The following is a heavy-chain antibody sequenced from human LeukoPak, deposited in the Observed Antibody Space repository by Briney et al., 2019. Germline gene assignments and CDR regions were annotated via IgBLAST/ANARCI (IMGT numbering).Heavy chain of an antibody. CDR3: ARSIGLFDY. CDR2: IYYSGST. Sequence: PSETLSLTCTVSGGSISSYYWSWIRQPPGKGLEWIGYIYYSGSTNYNPSLKSRVTISVDTSKNQFSLKLSSVTAADTAVYYCARSIGLFDYWGQGTLVTVSS. V-gene: IGHV4-59*01. D-gene: IGHD3-10*01. CDR1: GGSISSYY. J-gene: IGHJ4*02.